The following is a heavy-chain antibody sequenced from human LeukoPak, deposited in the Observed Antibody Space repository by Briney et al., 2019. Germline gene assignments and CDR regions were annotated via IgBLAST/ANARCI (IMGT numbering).Heavy chain of an antibody. D-gene: IGHD2-21*02. CDR2: INWDGSLI. V-gene: IGHV3-43D*03. Sequence: GGSLRLSCAASGFSFDDHAMHWVRQAPGKGLEWVSLINWDGSLIYYGDSARGRFTISRDNSKNSLFLQMHSLRAEDSAFYYCARDMTAHSSAVSGVPGDYWGQGTLVTVSS. CDR1: GFSFDDHA. CDR3: ARDMTAHSSAVSGVPGDY. J-gene: IGHJ4*02.